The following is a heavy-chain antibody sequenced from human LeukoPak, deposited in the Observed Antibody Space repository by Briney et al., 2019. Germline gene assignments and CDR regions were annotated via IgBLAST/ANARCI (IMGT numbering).Heavy chain of an antibody. CDR3: ARGRITMVRGSYTPWFDP. D-gene: IGHD3-10*01. Sequence: SVKVSCKTSGGTFSSYAISWVRQAPGQGLEWMGGIIPIFGTANYAQKFQGRVTITADESTSTAYMELSSLRSEDTAVYYCARGRITMVRGSYTPWFDPWGQGTLVTVSS. CDR1: GGTFSSYA. V-gene: IGHV1-69*01. J-gene: IGHJ5*02. CDR2: IIPIFGTA.